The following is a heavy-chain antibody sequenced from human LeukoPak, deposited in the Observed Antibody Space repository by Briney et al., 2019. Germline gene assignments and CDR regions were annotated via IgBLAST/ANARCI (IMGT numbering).Heavy chain of an antibody. CDR2: IYESGGT. CDR3: ARDSYGSVTYISWFDP. D-gene: IGHD3-10*01. J-gene: IGHJ5*02. Sequence: SETLSLTCTVSGGSISSFTWTWIRQPPGKGLEWIAYIYESGGTSYNPSLKSRVSMSVDTSKNQFYLTVTSVTAADTPVYYCARDSYGSVTYISWFDPWGQGTLVTVSS. V-gene: IGHV4-59*01. CDR1: GGSISSFT.